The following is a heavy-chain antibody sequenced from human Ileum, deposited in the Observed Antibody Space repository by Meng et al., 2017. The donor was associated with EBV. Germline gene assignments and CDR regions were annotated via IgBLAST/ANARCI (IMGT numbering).Heavy chain of an antibody. Sequence: QWQRQESGPGLVPPADLMSMSWAVSCYSNSITSWWGWTRQSPGKGLEWIAHIYYSGTTYNNPSLKSRVSMSIDPSKNQFSLKLSSVIAVDTAVYYCARNSESGSYIDYWGLGTLVTVSS. CDR3: ARNSESGSYIDY. D-gene: IGHD1-26*01. J-gene: IGHJ4*02. V-gene: IGHV4-28*01. CDR2: IYYSGTT. CDR1: CYSNSITSW.